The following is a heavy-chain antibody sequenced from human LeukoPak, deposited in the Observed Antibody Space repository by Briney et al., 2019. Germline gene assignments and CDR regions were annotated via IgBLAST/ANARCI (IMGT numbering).Heavy chain of an antibody. V-gene: IGHV4-39*07. J-gene: IGHJ5*02. CDR2: IYYSGST. CDR3: AREYSSGWYTWFDP. CDR1: GGSISSSSYY. Sequence: SETLSLTCTVSGGSISSSSYYWGWIRQPPGKGLEWIGSIYYSGSTNYNPSLKSRVTMSVDTSKNQFSLKLSSVTAADTAVYYCAREYSSGWYTWFDPWGQGTLVTVSS. D-gene: IGHD6-19*01.